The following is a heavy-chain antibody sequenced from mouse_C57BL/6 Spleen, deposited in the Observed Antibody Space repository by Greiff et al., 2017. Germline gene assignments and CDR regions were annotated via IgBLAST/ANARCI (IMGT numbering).Heavy chain of an antibody. V-gene: IGHV1-20*01. J-gene: IGHJ1*03. CDR3: ARQYYGSRGYFDV. CDR2: INPYNGDT. CDR1: GYSFTGYF. D-gene: IGHD1-1*01. Sequence: VQLQQSGPELVKPGASVKISCKASGYSFTGYFMNWVMQSHGKSLEWIGRINPYNGDTFYNQKFKGKATLTVDKSSSTAHMELRSLTSEDSAVYYCARQYYGSRGYFDVWGTGTTVTVSS.